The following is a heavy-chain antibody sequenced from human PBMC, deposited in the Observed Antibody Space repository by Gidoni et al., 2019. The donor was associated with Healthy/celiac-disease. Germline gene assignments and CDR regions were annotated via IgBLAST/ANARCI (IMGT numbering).Heavy chain of an antibody. CDR2: INHSGST. V-gene: IGHV4-34*01. CDR3: ARERELKYYYDSSGYNWCDP. Sequence: QVQLQLWGAGLMEPSETLSLTSAVAGGSFSGYSCRWIRQPPGNGLEWIGEINHSGSTSYNPSLKSRGTISVDTSKNQFSLKLSSGTAADTAVYYCARERELKYYYDSSGYNWCDPWGQGTLVTVSS. D-gene: IGHD3-22*01. CDR1: GGSFSGYS. J-gene: IGHJ5*02.